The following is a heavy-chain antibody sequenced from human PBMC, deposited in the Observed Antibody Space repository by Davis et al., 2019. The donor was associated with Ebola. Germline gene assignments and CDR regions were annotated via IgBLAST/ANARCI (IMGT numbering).Heavy chain of an antibody. J-gene: IGHJ6*02. CDR2: LMWDGSKI. V-gene: IGHV3-9*01. D-gene: IGHD3-10*01. Sequence: PAGSLRLSCAASGFTFDDHAVHWVRQPPRTGQGWVAGLMWDGSKIGYADSVKGRFTISMDNAKSYLYLQIHSLRAEDTALYYYGKDFTPGHLEVWGQGTTVTVSS. CDR1: GFTFDDHA. CDR3: GKDFTPGHLEV.